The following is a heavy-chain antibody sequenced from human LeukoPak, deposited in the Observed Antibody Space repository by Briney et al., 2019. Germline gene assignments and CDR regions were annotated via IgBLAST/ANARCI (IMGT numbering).Heavy chain of an antibody. D-gene: IGHD4-17*01. V-gene: IGHV2-70*11. CDR3: ARISATVTTYYYGMDV. CDR2: IDWDDDK. J-gene: IGHJ6*02. CDR1: GFSLSTRGMC. Sequence: SGPALVKPTQTLALTCTFSGFSLSTRGMCVSWIRQPPGKALEWLARIDWDDDKYYSTSLKTRLTISKDTSKNQVVLTMTNMDPVDTATYYCARISATVTTYYYGMDVWGQGTTVTVSS.